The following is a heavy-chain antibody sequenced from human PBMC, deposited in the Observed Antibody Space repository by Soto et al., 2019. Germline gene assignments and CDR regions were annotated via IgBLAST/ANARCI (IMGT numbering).Heavy chain of an antibody. J-gene: IGHJ4*02. CDR2: IYPGDSDT. CDR3: ARYLCSSTSCFYYFDY. D-gene: IGHD2-2*01. V-gene: IGHV5-51*01. Sequence: GESLKISCKGSGYSFTSYWIGWVRQMPGKGLEWMGIIYPGDSDTRYSPSFQGQVTISADKSISTAYLQWSSLKASDTAMYYCARYLCSSTSCFYYFDYWGQGTLVTVSS. CDR1: GYSFTSYW.